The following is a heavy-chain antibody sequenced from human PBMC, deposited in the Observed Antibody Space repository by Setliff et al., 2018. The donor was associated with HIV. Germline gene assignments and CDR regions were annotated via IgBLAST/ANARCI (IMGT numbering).Heavy chain of an antibody. CDR1: GFSLSTSGVG. Sequence: ESGPTLVNPAPTLTLTCTFSGFSLSTSGVGVGWIRQPPGKALEWLARIDWDDDKYSSTSLKTRLTISKDTSKNQVVLTMTNMDPVDTATYYCARMASSGWYPFDYWGQGTLVNVSS. D-gene: IGHD6-19*01. V-gene: IGHV2-70*11. J-gene: IGHJ4*02. CDR2: IDWDDDK. CDR3: ARMASSGWYPFDY.